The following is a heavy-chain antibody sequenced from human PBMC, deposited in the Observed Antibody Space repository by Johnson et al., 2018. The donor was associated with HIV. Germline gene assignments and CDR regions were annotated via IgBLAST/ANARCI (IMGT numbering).Heavy chain of an antibody. Sequence: QVQLVESGGGVVQPGRSLRLSCVASGFTFSDYYMSWIRQAPGKGLEWVSYISSSGSTIYYADSVKGRFTISRDNANNSLFLQMNSLRAEDTAVYYCARAYDSSGYYRDDAFDIWGQGTMVTVSS. CDR3: ARAYDSSGYYRDDAFDI. V-gene: IGHV3-11*04. J-gene: IGHJ3*02. CDR2: ISSSGSTI. CDR1: GFTFSDYY. D-gene: IGHD3-22*01.